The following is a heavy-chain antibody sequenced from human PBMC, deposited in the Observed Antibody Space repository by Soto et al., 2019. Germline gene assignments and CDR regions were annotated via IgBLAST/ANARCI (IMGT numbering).Heavy chain of an antibody. J-gene: IGHJ4*02. CDR2: IIPIFGTA. V-gene: IGHV1-69*06. CDR3: ARGELDYGDLFDY. CDR1: GGTFSSYA. D-gene: IGHD4-17*01. Sequence: SVKVSCKASGGTFSSYAISWVRQAPGQGLEWMGGIIPIFGTANYAQKFQGRVTITADKSTSTAYMELSSLGSEDTAVYYCARGELDYGDLFDYWGQGTLVTVSS.